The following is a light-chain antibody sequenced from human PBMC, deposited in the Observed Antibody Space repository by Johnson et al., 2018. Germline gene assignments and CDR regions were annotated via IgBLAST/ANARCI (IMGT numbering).Light chain of an antibody. CDR3: GTWDSSLSAGNS. V-gene: IGLV1-51*02. Sequence: QSVLTQPPSVSAAPGQKVTISCSGSSSNIGNNYVSWYQQLPGTAPKLLIYENNKRPSGIPDRFSGSKSGTSATLGITGLQTGDEADYYCGTWDSSLSAGNSFVTGTKHTGL. CDR1: SSNIGNNY. CDR2: ENN. J-gene: IGLJ1*01.